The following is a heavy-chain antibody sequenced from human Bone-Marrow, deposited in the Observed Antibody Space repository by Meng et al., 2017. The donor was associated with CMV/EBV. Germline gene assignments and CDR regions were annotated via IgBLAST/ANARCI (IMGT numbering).Heavy chain of an antibody. V-gene: IGHV1-8*01. Sequence: ASVKVSCKASGYTFTSYDINWVRQATGQGLEWMGWMNPNSGNTGYAQKFQGRVTITADKSTSTAYMELSSLRSEDTAVYYCAANHDFWSGYTDYWGQGTLVTVSS. J-gene: IGHJ4*02. CDR1: GYTFTSYD. CDR2: MNPNSGNT. D-gene: IGHD3-3*01. CDR3: AANHDFWSGYTDY.